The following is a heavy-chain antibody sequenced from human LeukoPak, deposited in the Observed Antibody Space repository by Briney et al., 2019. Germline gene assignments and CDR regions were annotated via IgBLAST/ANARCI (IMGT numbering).Heavy chain of an antibody. CDR2: IEPTDSYT. D-gene: IGHD2-15*01. CDR1: GFSFNSYW. J-gene: IGHJ6*02. CDR3: ARQFCSGGTCYSYYYAMDV. V-gene: IGHV5-10-1*01. Sequence: GESLRISCKVSGFSFNSYWINWVRQMPGKGLEWMGRIEPTDSYTNYSPSFQGHVTISADKSISTAYLQWSSLKASDTAMYFCARQFCSGGTCYSYYYAMDVWGQGTTVTV.